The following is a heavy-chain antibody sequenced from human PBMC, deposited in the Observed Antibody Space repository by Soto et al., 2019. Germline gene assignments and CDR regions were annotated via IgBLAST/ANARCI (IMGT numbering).Heavy chain of an antibody. J-gene: IGHJ5*02. CDR1: GYTFTGYY. CDR2: INPNSGGT. CDR3: ARGAAVVVVAATGVGYNWFDP. D-gene: IGHD2-15*01. Sequence: QVQLVQSGAEVKKPGASVKVSCKASGYTFTGYYMHWVRQAPGQGLEWMGWINPNSGGTNYAQKFQGWVTMTTDTSISTAYMELSRLRSDDTAVYYCARGAAVVVVAATGVGYNWFDPWGQGTLVTVSS. V-gene: IGHV1-2*04.